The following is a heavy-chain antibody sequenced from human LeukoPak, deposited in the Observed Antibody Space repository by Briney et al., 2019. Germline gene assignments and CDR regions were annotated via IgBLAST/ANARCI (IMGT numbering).Heavy chain of an antibody. CDR1: GFTFSSYW. D-gene: IGHD4-23*01. Sequence: GGSLRLSCAASGFTFSSYWMHWVRQAPGKGLVWVSGTNTDGSSTMYADSVKGRFTIARDNAKTTLYLQMNSLRAEDAAVYYCYGANAEHWGQGTLVTVSS. V-gene: IGHV3-74*03. CDR2: TNTDGSST. J-gene: IGHJ1*01. CDR3: YGANAEH.